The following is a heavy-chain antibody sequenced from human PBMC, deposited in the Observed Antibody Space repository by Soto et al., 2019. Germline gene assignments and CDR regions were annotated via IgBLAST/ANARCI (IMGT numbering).Heavy chain of an antibody. CDR2: IYYSGST. CDR3: ARIYTRYFDY. V-gene: IGHV4-39*01. Sequence: PSETLSLTCSVFGASISSRDYYWGWIRQTPGKGLEWIGSIYYSGSTYYNPSLKSRVTISVDTSKNQFSLKLSSVTAADTAVYYCARIYTRYFDYWGQGTLVTVSS. D-gene: IGHD4-4*01. J-gene: IGHJ4*02. CDR1: GASISSRDYY.